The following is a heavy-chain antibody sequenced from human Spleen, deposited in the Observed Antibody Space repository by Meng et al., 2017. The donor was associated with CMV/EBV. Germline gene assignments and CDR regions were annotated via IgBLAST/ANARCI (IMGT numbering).Heavy chain of an antibody. CDR2: IRYDGSNK. CDR1: GFTFSSYG. Sequence: GGSLRLSCAASGFTFSSYGMHWVRQAPGKGLEWVAFIRYDGSNKYYADSVKGRFTISRDNSYNTLYLQMNNLRAEDTAVYYCARDPGGWNYGGYWGQGTLVTVSS. D-gene: IGHD1-7*01. CDR3: ARDPGGWNYGGY. J-gene: IGHJ4*02. V-gene: IGHV3-30*02.